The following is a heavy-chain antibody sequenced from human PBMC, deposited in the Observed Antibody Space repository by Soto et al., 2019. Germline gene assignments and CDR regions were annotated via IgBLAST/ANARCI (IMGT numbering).Heavy chain of an antibody. CDR2: ISDGGTDT. D-gene: IGHD1-26*01. V-gene: IGHV3-23*01. CDR3: AKEMGAAKPFDY. J-gene: IGHJ4*02. CDR1: GFTFSTYG. Sequence: EVQLLESGGVLVQPGGSLRLSCAASGFTFSTYGMGWVRQAPGKGLEWVSAISDGGTDTYYADSVKGRFTISRDNSKNTLYLQMNSLRAEDTAVYYCAKEMGAAKPFDYWGQGTLVTVSS.